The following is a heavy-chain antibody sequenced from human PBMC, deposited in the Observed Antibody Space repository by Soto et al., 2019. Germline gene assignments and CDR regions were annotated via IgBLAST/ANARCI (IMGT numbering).Heavy chain of an antibody. J-gene: IGHJ4*02. D-gene: IGHD3-22*01. CDR3: AQYDGSAIKGYFDY. V-gene: IGHV4-31*03. CDR1: GGSISSGAYY. CDR2: INYSGTT. Sequence: PSETLSLTCTVSGGSISSGAYYWSWIRQHPGKGLEWIGYINYSGTTYYNPSLKSRLTLSVDTSKNQFSLKLSSVTVSDTAVYFCAQYDGSAIKGYFDYWGQGIMVTSPQ.